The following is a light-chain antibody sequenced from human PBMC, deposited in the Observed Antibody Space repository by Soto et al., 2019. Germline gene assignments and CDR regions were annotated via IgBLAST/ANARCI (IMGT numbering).Light chain of an antibody. CDR3: QLYDSSSWT. V-gene: IGKV3-20*01. CDR1: QSVSSN. Sequence: EIVMTQSPATLSVPPGERATLSCRASQSVSSNLAWYQQKPGQAPRLLISGASSRATGFPDRFSGSGSGTDFTLTISRLETEDFAVYYCQLYDSSSWTFGQGTKVDIK. CDR2: GAS. J-gene: IGKJ1*01.